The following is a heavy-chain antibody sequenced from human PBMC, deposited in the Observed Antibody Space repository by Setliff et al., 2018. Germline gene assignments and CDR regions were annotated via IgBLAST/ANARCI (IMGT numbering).Heavy chain of an antibody. CDR1: GFTFSSYW. Sequence: PGGSLRLSCAASGFTFSSYWMHWVRQAPGKGLEWVAVIWDDGVKKYHADSVKGRFTISRDNAKNSLYLQMNSLRAEDTAVYYCARVRRSRAWFGELASWAPYYYYMDVWGKGTTVTVSS. D-gene: IGHD3-10*01. J-gene: IGHJ6*03. V-gene: IGHV3-33*08. CDR2: IWDDGVKK. CDR3: ARVRRSRAWFGELASWAPYYYYMDV.